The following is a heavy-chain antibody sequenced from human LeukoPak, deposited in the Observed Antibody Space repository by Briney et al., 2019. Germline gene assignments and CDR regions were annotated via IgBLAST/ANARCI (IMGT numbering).Heavy chain of an antibody. Sequence: GGSLRLSCAASAFTFSYYAMSWVRQAPGRGLEWVSAISGSGSTHYADSVKGRFTISRDNSKNTLYLQMDSLRDEDTAVYYCARDPSDGTKAFDDWGQGTLVTVSS. CDR2: ISGSGST. CDR1: AFTFSYYA. V-gene: IGHV3-23*01. CDR3: ARDPSDGTKAFDD. J-gene: IGHJ4*02.